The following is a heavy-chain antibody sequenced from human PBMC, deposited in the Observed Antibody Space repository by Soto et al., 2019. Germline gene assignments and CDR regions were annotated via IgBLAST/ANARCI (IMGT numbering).Heavy chain of an antibody. CDR2: IDPSDSYT. CDR3: ARQSGYCSDGSCYLGYYYGMDV. J-gene: IGHJ6*02. D-gene: IGHD2-15*01. CDR1: GYSFTSYW. V-gene: IGHV5-10-1*01. Sequence: GESLKISCKGSGYSFTSYWISWVGQMPGKGLEWMGRIDPSDSYTNYSPSFQGHVTISADKSISTAYLQWSSLKASDTAMYYCARQSGYCSDGSCYLGYYYGMDVWGQGTTVTVSS.